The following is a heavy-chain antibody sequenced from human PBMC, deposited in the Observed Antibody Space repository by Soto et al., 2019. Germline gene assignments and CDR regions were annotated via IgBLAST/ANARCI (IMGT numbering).Heavy chain of an antibody. J-gene: IGHJ6*02. D-gene: IGHD3-3*01. CDR2: ISPYNGDT. CDR1: GYTFRNYG. V-gene: IGHV1-18*01. CDR3: ARDRITIFDRDDMDV. Sequence: ASVRVGCKASGYTFRNYGISWVRQAPGQGLEWMGWISPYNGDTKYAQKVQGRVTMTTDTSTSTTYMEVRSLRFDDTAVYYCARDRITIFDRDDMDVWGQVTTFTVSS.